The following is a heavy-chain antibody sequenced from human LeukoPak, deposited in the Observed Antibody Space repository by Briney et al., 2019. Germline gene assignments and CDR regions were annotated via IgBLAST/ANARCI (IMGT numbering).Heavy chain of an antibody. CDR3: ATWNGSGSYCFDY. CDR2: IYYSGST. Sequence: SETLSLTCTVSGGSISSYYWSWIRQPPGKGLEWIGYIYYSGSTNYNPSLKSRVTISVDTSKNQFSLKLSSVTAADTAVYYCATWNGSGSYCFDYWGQGTLVTVSS. V-gene: IGHV4-59*08. CDR1: GGSISSYY. J-gene: IGHJ4*02. D-gene: IGHD3-10*01.